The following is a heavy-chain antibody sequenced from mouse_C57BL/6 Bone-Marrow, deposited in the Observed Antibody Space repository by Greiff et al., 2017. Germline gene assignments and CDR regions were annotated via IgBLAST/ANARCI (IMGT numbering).Heavy chain of an antibody. Sequence: QVQLKQSGAELARPGASVKLSCKASGYTFTSYGISWVKQRTGQGLEWIGEIYPRSGNTYYNEKFKGKATLTADKSSSTAYMELRSLTSEDSAVYFCARPYYYGSSQSFYAMDYWGQGTSVTVSS. J-gene: IGHJ4*01. D-gene: IGHD1-1*01. CDR2: IYPRSGNT. CDR1: GYTFTSYG. V-gene: IGHV1-81*01. CDR3: ARPYYYGSSQSFYAMDY.